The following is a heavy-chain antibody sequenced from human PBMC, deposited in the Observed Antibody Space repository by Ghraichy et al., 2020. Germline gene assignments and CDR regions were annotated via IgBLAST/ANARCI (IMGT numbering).Heavy chain of an antibody. V-gene: IGHV4-61*01. CDR2: VHYRGST. CDR3: ARATNPNFYSYYAMDV. CDR1: GGSVSSVSYS. D-gene: IGHD2-8*01. Sequence: SETLSLTCTVSGGSVSSVSYSWIWIRQPPGKGLEWIGYVHYRGSTNYNPSLRSRFTVSVDTSKNQISLNLRSVTAADAAVYYCARATNPNFYSYYAMDVWGQGTTVTVSS. J-gene: IGHJ6*02.